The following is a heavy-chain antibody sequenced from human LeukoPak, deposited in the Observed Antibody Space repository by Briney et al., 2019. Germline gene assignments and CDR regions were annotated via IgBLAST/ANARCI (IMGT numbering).Heavy chain of an antibody. V-gene: IGHV4-61*01. Sequence: SETLSLTCTVSGGSVSSGSYYWSWIRQPPGKGLEWIGYIYYSGSTNSNPSLKSRVTISVDTSKNQFSLKLSSVTAADTAVYYCARGRDGTAMAMIFDYWGQGTLVTVSS. CDR1: GGSVSSGSYY. D-gene: IGHD5-18*01. CDR3: ARGRDGTAMAMIFDY. J-gene: IGHJ4*02. CDR2: IYYSGST.